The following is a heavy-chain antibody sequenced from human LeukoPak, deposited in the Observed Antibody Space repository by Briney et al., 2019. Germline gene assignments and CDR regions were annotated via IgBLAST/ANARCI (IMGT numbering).Heavy chain of an antibody. J-gene: IGHJ4*02. Sequence: GGSLRLSCAASGFTFSNYEMNWVRQAPGTGLEWVSYISSSGYTIYYADSVKGRFTISRDNAKNSLYLQMNSLRAEDTAVYYCARDYHGSGSSYFDYWGQGTLVTVSS. D-gene: IGHD3-10*01. V-gene: IGHV3-48*03. CDR3: ARDYHGSGSSYFDY. CDR2: ISSSGYTI. CDR1: GFTFSNYE.